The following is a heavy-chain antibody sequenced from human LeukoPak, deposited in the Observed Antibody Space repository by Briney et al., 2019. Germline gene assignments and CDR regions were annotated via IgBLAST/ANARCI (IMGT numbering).Heavy chain of an antibody. V-gene: IGHV4-34*01. CDR1: GGSFSGYY. J-gene: IGHJ4*02. CDR3: ARGLTSGSYRPFIFFDY. CDR2: INHSGST. D-gene: IGHD1-26*01. Sequence: SETLSLTCAVYGGSFSGYYWSWIRQPPGKGLEWIGEINHSGSTNYNPSLKSRVTISVDTSKNQFSLKLSSVTAADTAVYYCARGLTSGSYRPFIFFDYWGQGTLVTVSS.